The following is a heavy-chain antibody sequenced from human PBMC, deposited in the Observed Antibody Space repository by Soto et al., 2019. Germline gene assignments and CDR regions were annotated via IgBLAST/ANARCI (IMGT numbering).Heavy chain of an antibody. CDR2: VYTSGRT. V-gene: IGHV3-53*01. CDR3: ARAGFERLYFDQ. D-gene: IGHD1-1*01. CDR1: GFTVTNSY. Sequence: EVQLVESGGDLIQPGGSLRLSCAASGFTVTNSYMAWVRQAPGKGLEWVSVVYTSGRTYHADSVKGRFTVSRDISTNMFFLQMNKLSDEDMATYYCARAGFERLYFDQWGRGTLVTVSS. J-gene: IGHJ4*02.